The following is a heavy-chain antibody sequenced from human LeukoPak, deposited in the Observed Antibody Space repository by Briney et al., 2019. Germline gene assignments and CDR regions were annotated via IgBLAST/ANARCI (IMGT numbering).Heavy chain of an antibody. CDR3: AKGRVRQLDPFDY. J-gene: IGHJ4*02. D-gene: IGHD6-6*01. CDR1: EFTFSSYT. CDR2: ISSSGSYI. Sequence: PGGSLRLSCAASEFTFSSYTMNWVRQAPGKGLEWVSSISSSGSYIHYVDSVKGRFTISRDNAKNSLYLQMNSLRAEDTAVYYCAKGRVRQLDPFDYWGQGTLVTVSS. V-gene: IGHV3-21*04.